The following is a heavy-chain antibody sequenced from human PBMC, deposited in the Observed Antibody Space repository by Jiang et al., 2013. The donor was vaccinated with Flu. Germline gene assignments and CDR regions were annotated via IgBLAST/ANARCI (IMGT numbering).Heavy chain of an antibody. D-gene: IGHD3-16*01. Sequence: GSGLVKPSQTLSLTCTVSGGSISSGGYYWSWIRQHPGKGLEWIGYIYYSGSTYYNPSLKSRVTISVDTSKNQFSLKLSSVTAADTAVYYCARDHMITFGGARIKRAFDIWGQGTMVTVSS. CDR2: IYYSGST. CDR1: GGSISSGGYY. J-gene: IGHJ3*02. CDR3: ARDHMITFGGARIKRAFDI. V-gene: IGHV4-31*03.